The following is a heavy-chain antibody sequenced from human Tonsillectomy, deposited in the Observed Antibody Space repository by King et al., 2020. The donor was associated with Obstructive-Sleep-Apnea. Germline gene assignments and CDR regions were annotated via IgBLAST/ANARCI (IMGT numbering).Heavy chain of an antibody. Sequence: VQLVESGGGLVQPGGSLRLSCAASGFTFRDHYMDWVRQAPGKGLERVGRTRNKANSYTTEYTASVKDRFTISRDDSKNSLYLQMNSLKTEETAVYYCARGGYDFWSGYSYFDYWGQGTLVTVSS. CDR1: GFTFRDHY. CDR2: TRNKANSYTT. CDR3: ARGGYDFWSGYSYFDY. V-gene: IGHV3-72*01. D-gene: IGHD3-3*01. J-gene: IGHJ4*02.